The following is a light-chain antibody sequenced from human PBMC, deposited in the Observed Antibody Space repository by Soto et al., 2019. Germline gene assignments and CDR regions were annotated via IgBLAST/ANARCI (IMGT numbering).Light chain of an antibody. CDR2: GPN. Sequence: QSVLTQPPSVSGAPGQRVTISCTGSSSNLGAGYDVHWYQHLPGTAPKLLIFGPNNRPSGVPDRFSASKSGTSASLAITGLQAEDEADYYCQSYDRSLSHSYVFGTGTKVTVL. CDR1: SSNLGAGYD. V-gene: IGLV1-40*01. J-gene: IGLJ1*01. CDR3: QSYDRSLSHSYV.